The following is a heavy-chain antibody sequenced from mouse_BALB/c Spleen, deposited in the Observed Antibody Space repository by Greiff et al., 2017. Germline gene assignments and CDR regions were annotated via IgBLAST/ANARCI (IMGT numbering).Heavy chain of an antibody. CDR2: ISSGGSYT. J-gene: IGHJ1*01. Sequence: EVKLVESGGGLVKPGGSLKLSCAASGFTFSSYAMSWVRQSPEKRLEWVAEISSGGSYTYYPDTVTGRFTISRDNAKNTLYLEMSSLRSEDTAMYYCARLRGNYYGSSHYWYFDVWGAGTTVTVSS. D-gene: IGHD1-1*01. V-gene: IGHV5-9-4*01. CDR3: ARLRGNYYGSSHYWYFDV. CDR1: GFTFSSYA.